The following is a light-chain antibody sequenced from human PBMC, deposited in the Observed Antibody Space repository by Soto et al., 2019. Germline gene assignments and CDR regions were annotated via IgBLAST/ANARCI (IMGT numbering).Light chain of an antibody. CDR3: QQRSNWPRT. J-gene: IGKJ3*01. V-gene: IGKV3-11*01. CDR1: QSVSSY. Sequence: EIVLTQSPATLSLSPGERATLSCRASQSVSSYFAWYQQKPVQAPRLLIYDASNRATGIPARFSGSGSGTDFTLTISSLEPEDFAVYYCQQRSNWPRTFGPGTKVDIK. CDR2: DAS.